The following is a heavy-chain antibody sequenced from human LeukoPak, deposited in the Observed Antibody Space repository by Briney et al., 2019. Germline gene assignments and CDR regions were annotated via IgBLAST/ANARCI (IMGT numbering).Heavy chain of an antibody. CDR3: ASSEAAGIKSFDP. CDR1: GGSISSYY. D-gene: IGHD6-13*01. J-gene: IGHJ5*02. Sequence: SETLSLTCTVSGGSISSYYWSWIRQPPGKGLEWIGRIYTSGSTNYNPSLKSRVTISVDTSKNQFSLKLSSVTAADTAVYYCASSEAAGIKSFDPWGQGTLVTVSS. V-gene: IGHV4-4*08. CDR2: IYTSGST.